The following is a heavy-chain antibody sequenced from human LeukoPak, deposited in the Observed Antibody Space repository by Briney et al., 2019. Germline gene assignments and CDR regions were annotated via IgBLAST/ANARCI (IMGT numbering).Heavy chain of an antibody. V-gene: IGHV3-48*01. CDR2: ISHSGSAE. CDR1: GFSFSSYS. CDR3: ARDYVFAFDY. Sequence: PGGSLRLSCAASGFSFSSYSMNWVRQAPGKGPEWISYISHSGSAEHYTDSVKGRFTISRDNAKNALYLQMNSLRAEDTAVYFCARDYVFAFDYWSQGTLVTVSS. J-gene: IGHJ4*02. D-gene: IGHD3-10*02.